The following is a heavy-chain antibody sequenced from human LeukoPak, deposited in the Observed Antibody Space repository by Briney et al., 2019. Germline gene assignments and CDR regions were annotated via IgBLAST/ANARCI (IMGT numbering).Heavy chain of an antibody. J-gene: IGHJ6*02. D-gene: IGHD3-9*01. V-gene: IGHV3-30*04. CDR1: GFTFSSYA. CDR2: ISYDGSNK. CDR3: ARDRGYDILTGYWTYYYYGMDV. Sequence: LPGGSLRLSCAASGFTFSSYAMHWVRQAPGKGLEWVAVISYDGSNKYYADSVKGRFTISRDNSNNTLYLQMNSLRAEDTAVYYCARDRGYDILTGYWTYYYYGMDVWGQGTTVTVSS.